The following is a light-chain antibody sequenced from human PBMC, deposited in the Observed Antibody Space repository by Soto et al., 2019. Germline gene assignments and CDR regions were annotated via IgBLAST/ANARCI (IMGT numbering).Light chain of an antibody. CDR1: QTISTW. V-gene: IGKV1-5*03. CDR2: KAS. CDR3: QQYNSYWT. Sequence: DIQMTQSHSTLSASFGDRVIITCRASQTISTWLAWYQQQPGRAPKLLIYKASSLESGVPSRFSGSGYGTESTLTISSLKPDDFATYYCQQYNSYWTFGQGTKVDIK. J-gene: IGKJ1*01.